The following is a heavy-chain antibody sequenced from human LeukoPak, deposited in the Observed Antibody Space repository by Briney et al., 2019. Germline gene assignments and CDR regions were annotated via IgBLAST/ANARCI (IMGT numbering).Heavy chain of an antibody. Sequence: ASVKVSCKASGYTFTGYYMHWVRQAPGQGLEWMGWINPNSGGTNYAQKFQGRVTMTRDTSISTAYMELSRLRSDDTAVYYCARVFSHQLEMGFYYYGMDVWGQGTTVTVPS. CDR2: INPNSGGT. J-gene: IGHJ6*02. CDR1: GYTFTGYY. V-gene: IGHV1-2*02. D-gene: IGHD1-1*01. CDR3: ARVFSHQLEMGFYYYGMDV.